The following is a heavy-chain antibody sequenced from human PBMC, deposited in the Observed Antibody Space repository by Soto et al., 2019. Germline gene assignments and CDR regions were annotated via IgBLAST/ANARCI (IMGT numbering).Heavy chain of an antibody. CDR2: ITGGDGRT. V-gene: IGHV3-23*01. CDR3: VRDMQLWRLDS. J-gene: IGHJ4*02. D-gene: IGHD2-15*01. CDR1: GFTFSIYG. Sequence: GGSLRLSCAASGFTFSIYGMSWVRQVPGKEPEWVSGITGGDGRTYYTDSVKGRFTISRDNSKNTLYLKMNSLRAEDTAVYYCVRDMQLWRLDSWGQGTLVTVSS.